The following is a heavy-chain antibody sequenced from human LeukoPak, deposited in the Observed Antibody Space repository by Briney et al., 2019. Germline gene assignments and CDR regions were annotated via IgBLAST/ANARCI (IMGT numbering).Heavy chain of an antibody. V-gene: IGHV1-2*02. J-gene: IGHJ4*02. CDR1: GYTFTSYY. CDR3: ARGNFYDNKGYSPELRY. D-gene: IGHD3-10*01. CDR2: SDPKSGAT. Sequence: PRASVKVSCKTSGYTFTSYYIHWLRQAPGQRFEWVGWSDPKSGATKYEHFQGRVTMTRDTSISTAYMELSRLTSDDTAVYYCARGNFYDNKGYSPELRYWGQGTLVTVSS.